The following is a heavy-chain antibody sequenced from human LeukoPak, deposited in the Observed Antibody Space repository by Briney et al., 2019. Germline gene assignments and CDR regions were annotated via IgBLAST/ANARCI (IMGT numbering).Heavy chain of an antibody. Sequence: ASVKVSCKASGYTFTGYYMHWVRQAPGQGLEWMGWINPNNGGTNYAQKFQGWVTMTRDTSISTAYMELSRLRSDDTAVYYCARARTLRPYYYYGMDVWGKGTTVTVSS. CDR2: INPNNGGT. CDR1: GYTFTGYY. CDR3: ARARTLRPYYYYGMDV. V-gene: IGHV1-2*04. J-gene: IGHJ6*04. D-gene: IGHD5/OR15-5a*01.